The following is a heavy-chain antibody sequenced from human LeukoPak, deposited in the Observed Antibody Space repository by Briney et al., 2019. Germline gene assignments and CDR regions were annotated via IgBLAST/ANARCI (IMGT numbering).Heavy chain of an antibody. D-gene: IGHD5-18*01. V-gene: IGHV3-9*03. CDR3: AKDRSAMAKYYFDY. CDR1: GFTFDDYA. J-gene: IGHJ4*02. CDR2: ISWNSGSI. Sequence: GGSLRLSCAASGFTFDDYAMHWVRQAPGKGLEWVSGISWNSGSIGYADSVKGRFTISRDNAKNSLYLQMNSLRAEDMALYYCAKDRSAMAKYYFDYWGQGTLVTVSS.